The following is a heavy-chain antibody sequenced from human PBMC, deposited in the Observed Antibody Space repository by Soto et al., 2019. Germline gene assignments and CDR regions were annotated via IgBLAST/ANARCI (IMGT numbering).Heavy chain of an antibody. Sequence: QVQLQESGPGLVKPSQTLSLTCTVSGGSISSGDYYWSWIRQPPGKGLEWIGYIYYSGSTYYNPSLKTRVTISVDTSKNQFSLKLSSVTAADTAVYYCARETGEGDFWAGVYYWGQGTLVTVSS. CDR1: GGSISSGDYY. J-gene: IGHJ4*02. D-gene: IGHD3-3*01. V-gene: IGHV4-30-4*01. CDR2: IYYSGST. CDR3: ARETGEGDFWAGVYY.